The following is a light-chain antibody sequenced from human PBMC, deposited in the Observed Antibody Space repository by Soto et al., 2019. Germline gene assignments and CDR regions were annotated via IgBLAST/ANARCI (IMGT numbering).Light chain of an antibody. CDR2: DAS. CDR1: QDISNY. J-gene: IGKJ2*01. V-gene: IGKV1-33*01. Sequence: DIQMTPSPSSLSASVGARVTITCQASQDISNYLNWYQQKPGKAPKLLIYDASNLETGVPSRFSGSGSGTDFTFTISSLQPEDIATYYCQQYDNLPRTFGQGTKLEIK. CDR3: QQYDNLPRT.